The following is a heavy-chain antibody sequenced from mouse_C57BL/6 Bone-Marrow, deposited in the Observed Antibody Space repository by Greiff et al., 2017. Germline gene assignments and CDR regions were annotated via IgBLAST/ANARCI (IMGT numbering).Heavy chain of an antibody. D-gene: IGHD1-1*01. CDR1: GFSLTSYG. J-gene: IGHJ4*01. Sequence: VKVEESGPGLVQPSQSLSITCTVSGFSLTSYGVHWVRQSPGKGLEWLGVIWRGGSTDYNAAFMSRLSITKDNSKSQVFFKMNSLQADDTAIYYCAKGGSSYDYAMDYWGQGTSVTGSS. CDR3: AKGGSSYDYAMDY. CDR2: IWRGGST. V-gene: IGHV2-5*01.